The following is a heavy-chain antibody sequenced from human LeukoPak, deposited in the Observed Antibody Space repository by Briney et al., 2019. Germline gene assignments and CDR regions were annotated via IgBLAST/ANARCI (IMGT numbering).Heavy chain of an antibody. CDR2: ISDSGST. CDR1: GGSISSGGSY. Sequence: SETLSLTCSVSGGSISSGGSYWSWIRQPPGKGLEWIGYISDSGSTNYNPSLKSRVTISVDTSKNQFSLKLSSVTAADTAVYYCAREGYYDSSGYYHHDAFDIWGQGTMVTVSS. CDR3: AREGYYDSSGYYHHDAFDI. D-gene: IGHD3-22*01. J-gene: IGHJ3*02. V-gene: IGHV4-61*08.